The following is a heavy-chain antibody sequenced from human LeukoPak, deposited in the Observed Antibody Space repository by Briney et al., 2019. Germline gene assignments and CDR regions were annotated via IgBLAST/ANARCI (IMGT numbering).Heavy chain of an antibody. CDR1: GFTFSSYG. V-gene: IGHV3-30*18. Sequence: PGRSLRLSCAASGFTFSSYGMHWVRQAPGKGLEWVAVISYDGSNKYYADSVKGRFTISRDNSKNTLYLQMNSLRAEDTAVYYCAKDLGPIAVADPDYWGQGTLVTVSS. CDR2: ISYDGSNK. J-gene: IGHJ4*02. CDR3: AKDLGPIAVADPDY. D-gene: IGHD6-19*01.